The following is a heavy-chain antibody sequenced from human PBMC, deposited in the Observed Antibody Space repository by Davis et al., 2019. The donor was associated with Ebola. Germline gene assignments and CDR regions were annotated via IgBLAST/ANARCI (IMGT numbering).Heavy chain of an antibody. CDR3: ARQTSSSWYGIGY. CDR1: GFTFSNYY. CDR2: ISSSGKTI. J-gene: IGHJ4*02. V-gene: IGHV3-11*01. D-gene: IGHD6-19*01. Sequence: PGGSLRLSCAASGFTFSNYYMSWIRQAPGKGLEWISYISSSGKTIYYADSVKGRFTISRDNAKNSLYLQMNSLRAEDTAVYYCARQTSSSWYGIGYWGQGTLVTVSS.